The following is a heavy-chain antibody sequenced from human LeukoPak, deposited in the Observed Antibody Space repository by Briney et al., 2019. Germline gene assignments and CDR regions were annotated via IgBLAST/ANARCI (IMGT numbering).Heavy chain of an antibody. CDR2: IWNDGSNK. D-gene: IGHD5-18*01. J-gene: IGHJ6*02. V-gene: IGHV3-33*01. CDR1: GFTFSSYG. CDR3: ARDYRSLSYGRAIYYYYGMDV. Sequence: PGGSLRLSCAASGFTFSSYGMHWVRQAPGTGLEWVAVIWNDGSNKYYADSVKGRFTISRDNSKNTLYLQMNSLRAEDTAVYYCARDYRSLSYGRAIYYYYGMDVWGQGTTVTVSS.